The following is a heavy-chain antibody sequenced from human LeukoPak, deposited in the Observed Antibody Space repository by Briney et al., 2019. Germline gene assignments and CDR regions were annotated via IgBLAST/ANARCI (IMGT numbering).Heavy chain of an antibody. V-gene: IGHV3-74*01. J-gene: IGHJ4*02. D-gene: IGHD1/OR15-1a*01. CDR2: INRDGSST. CDR1: GFTFSSYS. CDR3: ARGRLWNIDY. Sequence: PWGSLSLTCADPGFTFSSYSIHWVRQAPGQQPLWVSRINRDGSSTTYADSVKGRVTISRDNTKNTVYLQMNSLRAEDTAVYYCARGRLWNIDYWGQGTLVTVSS.